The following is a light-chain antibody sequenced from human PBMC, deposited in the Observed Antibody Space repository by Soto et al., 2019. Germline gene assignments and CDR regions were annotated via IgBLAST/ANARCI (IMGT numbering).Light chain of an antibody. CDR3: SSKTSSGTLYV. J-gene: IGLJ1*01. Sequence: QSVLTQPASVSGYPGQSITISCTGTSSDVGGSKYVSWYQQHPGEAPKLILYEVAYRPSGVSNRFSGAKSGNTSSVTVSGLRTADEADYYCSSKTSSGTLYVFGTGTKGTVL. CDR1: SSDVGGSKY. V-gene: IGLV2-14*01. CDR2: EVA.